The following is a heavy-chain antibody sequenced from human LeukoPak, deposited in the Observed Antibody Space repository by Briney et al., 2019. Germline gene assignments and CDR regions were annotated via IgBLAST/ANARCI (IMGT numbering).Heavy chain of an antibody. CDR1: GGSISSSSYY. CDR2: IYYSGST. Sequence: SETLSLACTVSGGSISSSSYYWGWTRQPPGKGLEWIGSIYYSGSTYYNPSLKSRVTISVDTSKNQFSLKLSSVTAADTAVYYCAVEATTSAFDIWGQGTMVTVSS. CDR3: AVEATTSAFDI. V-gene: IGHV4-39*07. D-gene: IGHD1-26*01. J-gene: IGHJ3*02.